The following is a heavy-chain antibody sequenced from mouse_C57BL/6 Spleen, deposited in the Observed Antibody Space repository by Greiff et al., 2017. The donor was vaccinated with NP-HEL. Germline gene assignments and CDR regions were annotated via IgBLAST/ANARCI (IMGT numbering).Heavy chain of an antibody. CDR1: GYTFTDYY. Sequence: VQLQQSGPELVKPGASVKISCKASGYTFTDYYMNWVKQSHGKSLEWIGDINPNNGGTSFNQKFKGKATLTVDKSSSTAYMELRSLTSEDSAVYYCARGGKELPGYFDYWGQGTTLTVSS. J-gene: IGHJ2*01. CDR3: ARGGKELPGYFDY. D-gene: IGHD2-1*01. CDR2: INPNNGGT. V-gene: IGHV1-26*01.